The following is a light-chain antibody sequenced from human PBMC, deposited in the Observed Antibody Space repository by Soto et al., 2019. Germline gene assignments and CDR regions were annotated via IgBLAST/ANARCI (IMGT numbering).Light chain of an antibody. CDR1: QSVSSN. CDR2: GAS. Sequence: EIVMTQSPATLSVSPGERATLSCRASQSVSSNLAWYQQKPGQSPRLLINGASTRATGIPARFSGSGSGTEFTLTISRLQSEDFAVYYCQQYNNWPPTFGQGTKVEIK. J-gene: IGKJ1*01. CDR3: QQYNNWPPT. V-gene: IGKV3-15*01.